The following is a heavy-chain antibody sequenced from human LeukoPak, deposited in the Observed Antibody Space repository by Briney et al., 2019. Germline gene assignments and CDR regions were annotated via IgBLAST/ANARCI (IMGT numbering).Heavy chain of an antibody. V-gene: IGHV3-15*01. J-gene: IGHJ4*02. CDR3: TTGKEDYDILTGYSGAYYFDY. Sequence: GGSLRLSCAASGFTFDDYGMSWVRQAPGKGLEWVGRIKSKTDGGTTDYAAPVKGRFTISRDDSKNTLYLQMNSLKTEDTAVYYCTTGKEDYDILTGYSGAYYFDYWGQGTLVTVSS. D-gene: IGHD3-9*01. CDR2: IKSKTDGGTT. CDR1: GFTFDDYG.